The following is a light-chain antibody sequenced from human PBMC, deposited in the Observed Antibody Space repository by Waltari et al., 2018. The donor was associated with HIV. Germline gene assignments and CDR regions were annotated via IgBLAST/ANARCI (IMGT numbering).Light chain of an antibody. CDR2: DTS. V-gene: IGKV3-11*01. CDR1: RSVPSY. CDR3: QQRTNWPPVLI. J-gene: IGKJ4*01. Sequence: EIVLTQSPVTLSLSPGERATLSCRASRSVPSYLAWYQQKLGQSPRLLIYDTSNRATDIPARFSGSGSGTDFTLTISSLEPEDSAVYDCQQRTNWPPVLIFGGGTKVEIK.